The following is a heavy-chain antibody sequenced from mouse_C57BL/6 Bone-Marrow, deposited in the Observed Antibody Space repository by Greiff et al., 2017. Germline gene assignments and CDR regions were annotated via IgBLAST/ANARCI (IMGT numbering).Heavy chain of an antibody. V-gene: IGHV1-81*01. CDR2: IYPRSGNT. D-gene: IGHD1-1*01. CDR3: ARPGSSYFYYAMDY. J-gene: IGHJ4*01. Sequence: ESGAELARPGASVKLSCKASGYTFTSYGISWVKQRTGQGLEWIGEIYPRSGNTYYNEKFKGKATLTADKSSSTAYMELRSLTSEDSAVYFCARPGSSYFYYAMDYWGQGTSVTVSS. CDR1: GYTFTSYG.